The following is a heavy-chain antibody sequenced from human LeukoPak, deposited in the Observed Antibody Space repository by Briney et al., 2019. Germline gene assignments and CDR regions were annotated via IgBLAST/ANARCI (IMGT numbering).Heavy chain of an antibody. CDR3: ARYTPHYGSGSYYKRWFDP. CDR2: MNPNSGNT. CDR1: GYTFTSYD. Sequence: GASVKVSCKASGYTFTSYDINWARQATGQGLEWMGWMNPNSGNTGYAQKFQGRVTMTRNTSISTAYMELSSLRSEDTAVYYCARYTPHYGSGSYYKRWFDPWGQGTLVTVSS. J-gene: IGHJ5*02. D-gene: IGHD3-10*01. V-gene: IGHV1-8*01.